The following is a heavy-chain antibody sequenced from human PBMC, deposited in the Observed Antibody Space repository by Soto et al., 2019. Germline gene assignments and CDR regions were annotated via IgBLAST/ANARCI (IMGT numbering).Heavy chain of an antibody. Sequence: SETLSLTCTVSGGSISSSSYYWGWIRQPPGKGLEWIGSIYYSGSTYYNPSLKSRVTISVDTSKNQFSLKLSSVTAADTAVYYCARNLLITKRWFDPWGQGALVTVS. D-gene: IGHD3-10*01. V-gene: IGHV4-39*01. CDR3: ARNLLITKRWFDP. J-gene: IGHJ5*02. CDR2: IYYSGST. CDR1: GGSISSSSYY.